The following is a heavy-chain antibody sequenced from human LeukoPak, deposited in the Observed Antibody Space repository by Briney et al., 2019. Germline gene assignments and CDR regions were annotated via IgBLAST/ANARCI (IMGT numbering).Heavy chain of an antibody. Sequence: GGSLRLSCAASGFTVSSNYMTWVRQAPGKGLEWVSLIHSGGSSNYADSVKGRFTISRDNSKNTLYLQMNSLRAEDTAVYYCAREEGPIDYWGQGTLVTVSS. J-gene: IGHJ4*02. CDR3: AREEGPIDY. CDR1: GFTVSSNY. CDR2: IHSGGSS. V-gene: IGHV3-66*01.